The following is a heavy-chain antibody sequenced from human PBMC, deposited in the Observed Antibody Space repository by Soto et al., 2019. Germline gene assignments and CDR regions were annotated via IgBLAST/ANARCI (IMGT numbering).Heavy chain of an antibody. CDR3: ARGGYRTRYYYYYGMDV. V-gene: IGHV4-34*01. Sequence: NPSETLSLTCAVYGGSFSGYYWSWIRQPPGKGLEWIGEINHSGSTNYNPSLKSRVTISVDTSKNQFSLKLSSVTAADTAVYYCARGGYRTRYYYYYGMDVWGQGTTVTVSS. CDR1: GGSFSGYY. CDR2: INHSGST. J-gene: IGHJ6*02. D-gene: IGHD5-18*01.